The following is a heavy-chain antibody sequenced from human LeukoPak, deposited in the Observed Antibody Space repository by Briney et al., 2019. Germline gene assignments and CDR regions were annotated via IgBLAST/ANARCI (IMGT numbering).Heavy chain of an antibody. CDR3: AKRGVVIRVILVGFHKEAYYFDS. J-gene: IGHJ4*02. D-gene: IGHD3-10*01. Sequence: GGSLRLSCAVSGITLSNYGVSWVRQAPGKGLEWVSGISDSGGRTSYADSVKGRFTISRYNPKNTLYLQMNSLRPEDTAVYFCAKRGVVIRVILVGFHKEAYYFDSWGQGALVTVSS. V-gene: IGHV3-23*01. CDR1: GITLSNYG. CDR2: ISDSGGRT.